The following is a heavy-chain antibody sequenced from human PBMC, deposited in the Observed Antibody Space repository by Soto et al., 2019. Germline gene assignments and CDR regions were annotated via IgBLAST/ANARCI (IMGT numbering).Heavy chain of an antibody. J-gene: IGHJ4*02. Sequence: EVQLVESGGGLVQPGGSLRLSCAASGFTFSSYQMNWVRQAPGKGLEWVSYISSTGSTIYYADSVKGRFTISRDNAKNSRYLQMNSLRAEDTAVYYCARRSYSSSWGGFDYWGQGALVTVS. V-gene: IGHV3-48*03. CDR2: ISSTGSTI. D-gene: IGHD6-13*01. CDR1: GFTFSSYQ. CDR3: ARRSYSSSWGGFDY.